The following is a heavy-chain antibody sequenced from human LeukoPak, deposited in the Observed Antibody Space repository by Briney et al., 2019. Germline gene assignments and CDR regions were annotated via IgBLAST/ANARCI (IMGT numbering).Heavy chain of an antibody. J-gene: IGHJ4*02. D-gene: IGHD3-10*01. V-gene: IGHV1-46*01. Sequence: ASVKVSCKASGYTFTSYYMHWVRQAPGQGLEWMGIVNPSGGSTSYAQKFQGRVTMTRDTSTSTVYMELSSLRSEDTAVYYCARRLGSGGFDYWGQGTLVTVSS. CDR2: VNPSGGST. CDR3: ARRLGSGGFDY. CDR1: GYTFTSYY.